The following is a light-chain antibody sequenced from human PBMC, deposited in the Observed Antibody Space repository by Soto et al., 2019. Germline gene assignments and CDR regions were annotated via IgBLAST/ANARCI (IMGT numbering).Light chain of an antibody. CDR2: GSS. CDR3: QQFGGSPMYI. J-gene: IGKJ2*01. Sequence: EFVLTQSPGTLSLSPGERATLSCRASQTVSSNYLAWYQHKPGQAPRLLIYGSSNRAAGIPDRFSGSESETDFMLTISRLEPEDFAVYYCQQFGGSPMYIVGQGTKVEFK. CDR1: QTVSSNY. V-gene: IGKV3-20*01.